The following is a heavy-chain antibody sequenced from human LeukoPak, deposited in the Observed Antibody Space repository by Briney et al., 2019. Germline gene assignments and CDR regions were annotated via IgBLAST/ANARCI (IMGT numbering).Heavy chain of an antibody. CDR3: TTTYHYDSSPGSFDY. CDR2: IKSKADGGIS. V-gene: IGHV3-15*01. CDR1: GFTFSNAW. D-gene: IGHD3-22*01. Sequence: PGGSLRLSCAASGFTFSNAWMNWVRQAPGKGLEWVGRIKSKADGGISDYAEPVKGRFTFPRDDSKNTLYLLMNGLKTEDTAVYYCTTTYHYDSSPGSFDYWGQGTLVTVSS. J-gene: IGHJ4*02.